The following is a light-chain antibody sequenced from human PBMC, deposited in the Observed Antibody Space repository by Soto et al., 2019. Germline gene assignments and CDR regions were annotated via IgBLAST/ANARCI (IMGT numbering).Light chain of an antibody. CDR2: EVS. V-gene: IGLV2-14*01. CDR3: SSYTSSTDYV. J-gene: IGLJ1*01. CDR1: SSDVGTYNY. Sequence: QSVLTQPASVSGSPGQSITISCTGTSSDVGTYNYVSWYQQHPGKAPKLIIYEVSNRPSGVSNRFSGSKSGNTASLTISGPQAEDEADYYCSSYTSSTDYVFGTGTKVT.